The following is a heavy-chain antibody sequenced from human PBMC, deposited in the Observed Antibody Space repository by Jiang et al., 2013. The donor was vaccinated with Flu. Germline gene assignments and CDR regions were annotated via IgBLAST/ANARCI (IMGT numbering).Heavy chain of an antibody. CDR3: AKNLEGAAWYPIDY. V-gene: IGHV3-23*01. CDR2: ISGSGGSA. CDR1: GFTFSSYS. J-gene: IGHJ4*02. Sequence: SCAASGFTFSSYSMNWVRQAPGKGLEWVSGISGSGGSADYADSVKGRFTISRDNSKSTLYLQMNSLRAEDTAVYYCAKNLEGAAWYPIDYWGQGTLVTVSS. D-gene: IGHD3-3*01.